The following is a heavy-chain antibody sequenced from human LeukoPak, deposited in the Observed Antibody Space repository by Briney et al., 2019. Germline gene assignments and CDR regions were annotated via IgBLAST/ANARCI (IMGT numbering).Heavy chain of an antibody. CDR3: AKDFGGEGPYYYYYGMDV. D-gene: IGHD4-23*01. J-gene: IGHJ6*02. CDR2: ISWNSGSI. V-gene: IGHV3-9*01. CDR1: GFTFDDYA. Sequence: GRSLRLSCAASGFTFDDYAMHWVRQAPGKGLEWVSGISWNSGSIGYADSVKGRFTISRDNAKNSLYLQMNSLRAEDTALYYCAKDFGGEGPYYYYYGMDVWGQGTTVTVSS.